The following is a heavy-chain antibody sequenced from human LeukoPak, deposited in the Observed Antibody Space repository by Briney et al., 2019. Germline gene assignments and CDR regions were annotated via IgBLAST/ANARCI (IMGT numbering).Heavy chain of an antibody. CDR2: IYYSGST. CDR1: GGSFSGYY. CDR3: ARHFYDSSGTDY. V-gene: IGHV4-34*01. Sequence: SETLSLTCAVYGGSFSGYYWSRIRQPPGKGLEWIGSIYYSGSTYYNPSLKSRVTISVDTSKNQFSLKLSSVTAADTAVYYCARHFYDSSGTDYWGQGTLVTVSS. D-gene: IGHD3-22*01. J-gene: IGHJ4*02.